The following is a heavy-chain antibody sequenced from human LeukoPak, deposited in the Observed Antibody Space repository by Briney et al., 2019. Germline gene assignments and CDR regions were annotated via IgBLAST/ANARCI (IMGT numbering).Heavy chain of an antibody. Sequence: ASVKVSCKASGYTFTGYYMHWVRQAPGQGLEWMGWINPNSGGTNYAQKFQGRVTMTRDTSISTAYMELRSLRSDDTAVYYCARSGGVPASYYMDVWGKGTTVTVSS. CDR1: GYTFTGYY. V-gene: IGHV1-2*02. D-gene: IGHD2-2*01. J-gene: IGHJ6*03. CDR3: ARSGGVPASYYMDV. CDR2: INPNSGGT.